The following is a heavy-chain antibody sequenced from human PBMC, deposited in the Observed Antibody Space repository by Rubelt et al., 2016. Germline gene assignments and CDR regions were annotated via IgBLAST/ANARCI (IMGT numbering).Heavy chain of an antibody. Sequence: YSGSTNYNPSLKSRVTISVDTSKNQFSLKLSSVTAADTAVYYCARDQGTSYMDVWGKGTTVTVSS. CDR3: ARDQGTSYMDV. D-gene: IGHD1-1*01. J-gene: IGHJ6*03. CDR2: YSGST. V-gene: IGHV4-59*01.